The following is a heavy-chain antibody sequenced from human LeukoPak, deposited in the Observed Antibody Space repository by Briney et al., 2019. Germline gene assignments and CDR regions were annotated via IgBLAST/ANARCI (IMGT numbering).Heavy chain of an antibody. Sequence: SETLSLTCTVSGGSISSSSYYWGWIRQPPGKGLKWIGSIYYSGSTYYNPSLKSRVTISVDTSKNQFSLKLSSVTAADTAMYYCARQGYDSSGYFDYWGQGTLVTVSS. J-gene: IGHJ4*02. CDR2: IYYSGST. V-gene: IGHV4-39*01. CDR3: ARQGYDSSGYFDY. D-gene: IGHD3-22*01. CDR1: GGSISSSSYY.